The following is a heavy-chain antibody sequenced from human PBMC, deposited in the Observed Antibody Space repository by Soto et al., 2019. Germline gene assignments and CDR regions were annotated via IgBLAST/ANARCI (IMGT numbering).Heavy chain of an antibody. D-gene: IGHD3-9*01. CDR3: GRLXGLATXSYXXDY. CDR1: GGSISSYY. V-gene: IGHV4-59*01. CDR2: IYYSGST. Sequence: SETLSLTCTVSGGSISSYYWSWIRQPPGKGLEWIGYIYYSGSTNYNPSLKSRVTISVDTSKNQFSLKLSSVTAADTAVYYCGRLXGLATXSYXXDYWGQGALVTVSS. J-gene: IGHJ4*02.